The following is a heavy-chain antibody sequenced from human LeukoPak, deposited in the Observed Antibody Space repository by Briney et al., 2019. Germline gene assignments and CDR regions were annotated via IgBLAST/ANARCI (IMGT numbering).Heavy chain of an antibody. D-gene: IGHD1-26*01. V-gene: IGHV4-4*07. CDR1: GGSISSYQ. Sequence: PSETLSLTCTVSGGSISSYQWNWIRQPAGKGLEWIGRIFISGSTNYNPSLKSRVTMSVDTSKNQFSLKLSSVTAADTAVYYCARATHSGSLAPFDSWGQGTLVTVSS. CDR2: IFISGST. CDR3: ARATHSGSLAPFDS. J-gene: IGHJ4*02.